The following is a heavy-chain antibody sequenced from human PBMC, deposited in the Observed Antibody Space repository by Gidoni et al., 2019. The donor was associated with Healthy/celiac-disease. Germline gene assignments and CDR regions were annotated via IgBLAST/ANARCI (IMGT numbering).Heavy chain of an antibody. CDR3: ARVTRGYDSSEMYYFDY. V-gene: IGHV3-11*06. J-gene: IGHJ4*02. Sequence: QVQLVESGGVLVKPGGSLRLSCSASGFTFSDYYMSWIRQAPGKGLEWVSYISISSSYTNYADPVNGRFTISRDNAKNSLYLQMNSLRAEDTAVYYCARVTRGYDSSEMYYFDYWGQGTLVTVSS. CDR1: GFTFSDYY. CDR2: ISISSSYT. D-gene: IGHD3-22*01.